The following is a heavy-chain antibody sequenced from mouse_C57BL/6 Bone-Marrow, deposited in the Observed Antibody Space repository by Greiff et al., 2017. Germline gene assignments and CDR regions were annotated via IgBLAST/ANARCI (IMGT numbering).Heavy chain of an antibody. J-gene: IGHJ2*01. CDR3: ARLPTTVVAPFDD. D-gene: IGHD1-1*01. V-gene: IGHV1-26*01. CDR2: INPNNGGT. Sequence: EVQLQQSGPELVKPGASVKISCKASGYTFTDYYMNWVKQSHGKSLEWIGDINPNNGGTSYNQKFKGKATLTVDKSSSTAYMELRSLTSEDSAVYYCARLPTTVVAPFDDWSQGTTLTVSS. CDR1: GYTFTDYY.